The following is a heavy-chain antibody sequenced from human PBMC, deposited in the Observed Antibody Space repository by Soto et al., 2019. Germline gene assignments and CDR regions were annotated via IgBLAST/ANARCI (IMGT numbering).Heavy chain of an antibody. Sequence: PSETLSLTCTVSGGSISSSSYYWGWIRQPPGKGLEWIGSIYYSGSTYYNPSLKSRVTISVDTSKNQFSLKLSSVTAADTAVDYCACFFSGGYGYGFYYYGMDVWGQGTTVTVSS. CDR2: IYYSGST. CDR1: GGSISSSSYY. V-gene: IGHV4-39*01. CDR3: ACFFSGGYGYGFYYYGMDV. D-gene: IGHD5-18*01. J-gene: IGHJ6*02.